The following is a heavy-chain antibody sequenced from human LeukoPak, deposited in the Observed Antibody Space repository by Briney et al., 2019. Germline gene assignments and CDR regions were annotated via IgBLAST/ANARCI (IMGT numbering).Heavy chain of an antibody. D-gene: IGHD3-16*01. CDR3: ARDDALGDNALDI. V-gene: IGHV3-33*01. CDR1: GFTFSSYG. CDR2: ILNDGSQE. Sequence: GGFLRLSCAASGFTFSSYGMHWVRQAPGKGLEWVAVILNDGSQEKYADSVKGRFTISRDNSKNTLFPQMNSLRAEDTAVYYCARDDALGDNALDIWGQGTMVTVSS. J-gene: IGHJ3*02.